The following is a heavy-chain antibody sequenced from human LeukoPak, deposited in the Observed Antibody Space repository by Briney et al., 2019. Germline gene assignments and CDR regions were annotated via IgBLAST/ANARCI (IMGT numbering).Heavy chain of an antibody. D-gene: IGHD3-3*01. Sequence: SETRSLTCAVYGGSFSGYYWSWIRQPPGKGLEWIGEINHSGSTNYNPSLKSRVTISVDTSKNQFSLKLSSVTAADTAVYYCARLRLKYYDFWSGYSQGAFDIWGQGTMVTVSS. J-gene: IGHJ3*02. CDR2: INHSGST. CDR1: GGSFSGYY. V-gene: IGHV4-34*01. CDR3: ARLRLKYYDFWSGYSQGAFDI.